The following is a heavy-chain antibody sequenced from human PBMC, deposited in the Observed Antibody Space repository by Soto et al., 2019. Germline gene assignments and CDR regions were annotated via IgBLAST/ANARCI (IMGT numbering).Heavy chain of an antibody. J-gene: IGHJ4*02. CDR2: INAGNGNT. Sequence: QVQLGQSGAEVKKPGASVKVSCKASGYTFTSYAMHWVRQAPGQRLEWMGWINAGNGNTKYSQKFRGRVTITRDTSASTASMELSSLRSEDTAVYYCARGRGGPDGPGDYWGQGTLVTVSS. V-gene: IGHV1-3*01. D-gene: IGHD2-15*01. CDR1: GYTFTSYA. CDR3: ARGRGGPDGPGDY.